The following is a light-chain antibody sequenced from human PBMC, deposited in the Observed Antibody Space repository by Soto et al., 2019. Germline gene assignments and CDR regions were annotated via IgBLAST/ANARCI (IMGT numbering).Light chain of an antibody. CDR3: QQRSNWPLT. CDR1: QSVSSY. J-gene: IGKJ4*01. Sequence: EIVLTQSPATLSLSPGERATLSCRASQSVSSYLAWYQQKPGQAPRLLIYDASNRATGIPARFSGSGSGTDFTLTFSSLEPEDFAVYYCQQRSNWPLTFGGGTKVELK. V-gene: IGKV3-11*01. CDR2: DAS.